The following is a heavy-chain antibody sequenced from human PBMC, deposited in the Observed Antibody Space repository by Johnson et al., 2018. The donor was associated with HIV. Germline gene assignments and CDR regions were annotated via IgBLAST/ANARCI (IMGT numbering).Heavy chain of an antibody. D-gene: IGHD2-8*02. CDR3: ARDRVLVAYASLDAFDL. V-gene: IGHV3-25*05. CDR1: QFTFSSYY. J-gene: IGHJ3*01. Sequence: VQLMESGGGLAKPAWSPRLSCAASQFTFSSYYMNCVRQAPGNALELVGQVNPNGGSTFLIDSVKGRFSISRDNTKNSLYLQMNSLRAEDTAVYYCARDRVLVAYASLDAFDLWGQGTIVTVSS. CDR2: VNPNGGST.